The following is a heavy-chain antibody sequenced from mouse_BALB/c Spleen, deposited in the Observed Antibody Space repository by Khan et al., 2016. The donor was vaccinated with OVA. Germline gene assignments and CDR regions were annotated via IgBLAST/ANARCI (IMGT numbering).Heavy chain of an antibody. D-gene: IGHD1-1*01. CDR2: INPTTDYT. CDR3: VNHGSSSAWFTY. J-gene: IGHJ3*01. Sequence: QVQQQQSGAELAKPGASVKMSCKASGYTFTSYWMHWVKQRPGQGLEWIGYINPTTDYTEYNQIFKDKATLTADKSSSTAYMQLSSLTSEDSAVYYCVNHGSSSAWFTYWGQGTLVTVSA. CDR1: GYTFTSYW. V-gene: IGHV1-7*01.